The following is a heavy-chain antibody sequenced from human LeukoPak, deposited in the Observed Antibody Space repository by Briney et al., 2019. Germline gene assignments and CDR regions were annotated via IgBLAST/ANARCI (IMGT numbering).Heavy chain of an antibody. CDR2: ISDSGRT. J-gene: IGHJ4*02. D-gene: IGHD3-22*01. V-gene: IGHV4-34*01. Sequence: SETLSLTCGVSGGSFSGYYWSWIRQPPGKGLEWIGEISDSGRTGYNPSLKSRVTISVDTSKNQFSLKLSSVTAADTAVYYCARISQSSGYYYFDYWGQGTLVTVSS. CDR1: GGSFSGYY. CDR3: ARISQSSGYYYFDY.